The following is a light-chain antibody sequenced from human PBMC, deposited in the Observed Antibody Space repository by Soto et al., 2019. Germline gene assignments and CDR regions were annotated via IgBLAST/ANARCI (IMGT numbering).Light chain of an antibody. CDR2: GAS. CDR1: HSVSSK. J-gene: IGKJ4*01. Sequence: EIVMTQSPATLSVSVGERATLSCRASHSVSSKLAWYQQKPGQAPRLLIYGASTRATDIPARFSGSGSGTEFTLTISSLQSEDFAVYYYQQYNDWPPQLTFGGGTKVEIK. CDR3: QQYNDWPPQLT. V-gene: IGKV3-15*01.